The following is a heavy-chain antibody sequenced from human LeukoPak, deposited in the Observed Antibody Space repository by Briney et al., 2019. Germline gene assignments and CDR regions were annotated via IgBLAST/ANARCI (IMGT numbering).Heavy chain of an antibody. CDR2: ISYIGST. CDR1: DDSFSSHY. V-gene: IGHV4-59*11. CDR3: ARDLVTVTKGFDI. J-gene: IGHJ3*02. Sequence: SETLSLTCAVSDDSFSSHYWTWIRQPPGKGVEWSGYISYIGSTNYNPSLKSRVTISIDTSKNQFSLKLTSVTAADTAVYYCARDLVTVTKGFDIWGQGTMVSVSS. D-gene: IGHD4-17*01.